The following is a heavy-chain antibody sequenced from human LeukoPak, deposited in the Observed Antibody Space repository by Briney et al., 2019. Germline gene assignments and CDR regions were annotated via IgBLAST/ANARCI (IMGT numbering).Heavy chain of an antibody. J-gene: IGHJ5*02. D-gene: IGHD2-15*01. CDR1: GYTFTGYY. Sequence: VASVKLSCTASGYTFTGYYMHWVRQAPGQGLEWMGWINPNSGGTNYAHTFQGRFTITRDSSISTAYMELNRLRSDDTAVYYCARWAYAGVGGSDWFDPWGQGTLVTGAS. CDR2: INPNSGGT. V-gene: IGHV1-2*02. CDR3: ARWAYAGVGGSDWFDP.